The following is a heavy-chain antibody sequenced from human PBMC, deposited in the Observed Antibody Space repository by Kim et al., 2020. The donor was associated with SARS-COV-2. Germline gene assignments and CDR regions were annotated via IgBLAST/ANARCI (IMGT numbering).Heavy chain of an antibody. D-gene: IGHD3-10*01. J-gene: IGHJ5*02. V-gene: IGHV4-59*08. CDR1: GGSISSYY. Sequence: SETLSLTCTVSGGSISSYYWSWIRQPPGKGLEWIGYIYYSGSTNYNPSLKSRVTISVDTSKNQFSLKLSSVTAADTAVYYCARHKRPYYYGSGSYYNVGWFDPWGQGTLVTVSS. CDR2: IYYSGST. CDR3: ARHKRPYYYGSGSYYNVGWFDP.